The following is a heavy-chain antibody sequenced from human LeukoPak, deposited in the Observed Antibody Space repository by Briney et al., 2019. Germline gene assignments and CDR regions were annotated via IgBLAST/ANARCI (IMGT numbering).Heavy chain of an antibody. CDR3: ARGDCSGGSCSARDFDY. CDR2: INHSGST. D-gene: IGHD2-15*01. CDR1: GGSFSGYY. J-gene: IGHJ4*02. V-gene: IGHV4-34*01. Sequence: PSETLSLTCAVYGGSFSGYYWSWIRQPPGKGLEWIGEINHSGSTNYNPSLKSRVTISVDTSKNQLSLKLSSVTAADTAVYYCARGDCSGGSCSARDFDYWGQGTLVTVSS.